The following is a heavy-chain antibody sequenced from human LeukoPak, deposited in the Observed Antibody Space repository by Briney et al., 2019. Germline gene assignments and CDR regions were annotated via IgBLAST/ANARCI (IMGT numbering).Heavy chain of an antibody. D-gene: IGHD6-13*01. CDR1: GFTFGDYA. CDR2: ITWNSGSI. J-gene: IGHJ4*02. V-gene: IGHV3-9*03. Sequence: PGGSLRHSCAASGFTFGDYAMHWVRQAPGRGLEWVSGITWNSGSIGYADSVKGRFTISRDNAKNSLYLQMNSLRAEDMALYYCAKAHLAAAGVVDYWGQGTLVTVSS. CDR3: AKAHLAAAGVVDY.